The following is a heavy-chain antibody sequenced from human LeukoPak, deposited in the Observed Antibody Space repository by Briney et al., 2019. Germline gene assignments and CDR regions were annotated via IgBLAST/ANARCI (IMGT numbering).Heavy chain of an antibody. J-gene: IGHJ4*02. CDR1: GFNFSSYG. CDR2: ISYDGSNK. V-gene: IGHV3-30*18. CDR3: AKTYSSSWYYFDY. D-gene: IGHD6-13*01. Sequence: GGSLRLSCAASGFNFSSYGMHWVRQAPGKGLEWVAVISYDGSNKYYADSVKGRFTISRDNSNNTLYLQMNSLRAEDTAVYYCAKTYSSSWYYFDYWGQGTLVTVSS.